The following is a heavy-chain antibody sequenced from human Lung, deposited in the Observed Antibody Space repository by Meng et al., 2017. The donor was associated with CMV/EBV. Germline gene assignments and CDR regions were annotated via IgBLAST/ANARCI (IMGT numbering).Heavy chain of an antibody. V-gene: IGHV1-2*06. CDR3: AKSSDNGWSS. CDR1: GYSFSGFY. J-gene: IGHJ4*01. CDR2: VNPIYDDT. D-gene: IGHD6-19*01. Sequence: VQLVQSGAEVKRPGAAGKISCQASGYSFSGFYLKWARQAPGHGLEWLGRVNPIYDDTLLAQKFEGRITVTRSETINTAFMELTRLRPDDTAVYYCAKSSDNGWSSRGPGTLVTVSS.